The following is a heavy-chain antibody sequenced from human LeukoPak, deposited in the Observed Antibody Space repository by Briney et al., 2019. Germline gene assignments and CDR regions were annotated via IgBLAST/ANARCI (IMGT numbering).Heavy chain of an antibody. CDR2: IYSGGST. J-gene: IGHJ4*02. Sequence: GGSLRLSCAAFGFTVSSNYMSWVRQAPGKGLEWVSVIYSGGSTYYADSVEGRFTISRDNSKSTLYLQMNSLRAEDTAVYYCARDLLRWGQGTLVTVSS. CDR3: ARDLLR. D-gene: IGHD1-26*01. CDR1: GFTVSSNY. V-gene: IGHV3-53*01.